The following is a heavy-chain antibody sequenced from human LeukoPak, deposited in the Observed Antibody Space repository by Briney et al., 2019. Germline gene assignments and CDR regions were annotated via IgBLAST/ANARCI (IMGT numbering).Heavy chain of an antibody. D-gene: IGHD4-17*01. J-gene: IGHJ4*02. CDR2: ISSSSSYI. Sequence: GGSLRLSCAASGFTFSSYSMNWVRQAPGKGPEWVSSISSSSSYIYYADSVKGRFTISRDNAKNSLYLQMNSLRAEDTAVYYCARADSWYGDYRGYFDYWGQGTLVTVSS. CDR1: GFTFSSYS. CDR3: ARADSWYGDYRGYFDY. V-gene: IGHV3-21*01.